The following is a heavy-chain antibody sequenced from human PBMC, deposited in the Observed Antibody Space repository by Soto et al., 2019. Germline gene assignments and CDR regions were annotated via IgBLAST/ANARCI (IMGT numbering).Heavy chain of an antibody. CDR3: ARDFGFGVVLSPPPASDY. J-gene: IGHJ4*02. D-gene: IGHD3-3*01. V-gene: IGHV3-21*01. Sequence: GGSLRLSCAASGFTFSSYSMNWVRQAPGKGLEWVSSISSSSSYIYYADSVKGRFTISRDNAKNSLYLQMNSLRAEDTVLYYWARDFGFGVVLSPPPASDYWGQGTLVTVSS. CDR1: GFTFSSYS. CDR2: ISSSSSYI.